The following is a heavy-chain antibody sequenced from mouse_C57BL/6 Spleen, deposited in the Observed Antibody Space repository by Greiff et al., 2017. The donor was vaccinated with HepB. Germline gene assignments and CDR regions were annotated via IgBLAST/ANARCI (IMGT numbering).Heavy chain of an antibody. CDR3: ARPYYYGSSSAMDY. CDR2: ISSGSSTI. J-gene: IGHJ4*01. CDR1: GFTFSDYG. D-gene: IGHD1-1*01. Sequence: EVQLVESGGGLVKPGGSLKLSCAASGFTFSDYGMHWVRQAPEKGLEWVAYISSGSSTIYYADTVKGRFTISRDNAKNTLFLQMTSLRSEDTAMYYCARPYYYGSSSAMDYWGQGTSVTVSS. V-gene: IGHV5-17*01.